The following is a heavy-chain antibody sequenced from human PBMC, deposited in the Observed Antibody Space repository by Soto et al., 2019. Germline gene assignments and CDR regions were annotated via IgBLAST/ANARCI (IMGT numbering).Heavy chain of an antibody. CDR3: APLSVSLSGPYGINV. V-gene: IGHV4-39*01. J-gene: IGHJ6*02. Sequence: PSETLSLTCSVSGYSVTSSDYYWAWIRQPPGKGLEWIGSMFYSGLTYYNPSLKSRVTLSVDTSKNQFSVRLNSVTAADTAVYYCAPLSVSLSGPYGINVWGQGTTGTVS. CDR1: GYSVTSSDYY. CDR2: MFYSGLT. D-gene: IGHD2-15*01.